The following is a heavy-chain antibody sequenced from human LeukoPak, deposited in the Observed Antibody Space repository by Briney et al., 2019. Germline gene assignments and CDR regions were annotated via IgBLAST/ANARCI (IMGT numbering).Heavy chain of an antibody. J-gene: IGHJ4*02. CDR1: GFTFDDYA. CDR2: ISWNSGSI. Sequence: SGGSLRLSCAASGFTFDDYAMHWVRQAPGKGLEWVSGISWNSGSIGYADSVKGRFTISRDNAKNSLYLQMNSLRAEDTALYYCAKDTEEYYYGSGSYYKSWGQGTLVTVSS. D-gene: IGHD3-10*01. V-gene: IGHV3-9*01. CDR3: AKDTEEYYYGSGSYYKS.